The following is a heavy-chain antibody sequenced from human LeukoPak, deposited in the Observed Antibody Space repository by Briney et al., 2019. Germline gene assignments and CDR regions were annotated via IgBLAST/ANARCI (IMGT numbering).Heavy chain of an antibody. CDR3: ARTARYGSLQFDY. J-gene: IGHJ4*02. V-gene: IGHV4-31*03. Sequence: SQTLSLTCTVSGGSISSGGYYWSWIRQHPGKGLEWIGYIYYSGSTYYNPSLKSRVTISVDTSKNQFTLKLRSVTAADTAVYYCARTARYGSLQFDYWGQGTLVTVSS. CDR2: IYYSGST. D-gene: IGHD1-1*01. CDR1: GGSISSGGYY.